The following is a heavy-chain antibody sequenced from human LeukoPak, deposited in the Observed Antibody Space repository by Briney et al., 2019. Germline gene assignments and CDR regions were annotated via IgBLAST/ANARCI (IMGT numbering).Heavy chain of an antibody. V-gene: IGHV4-39*01. J-gene: IGHJ5*02. CDR2: IYYSGST. CDR1: GGSINSSSYY. CDR3: ARSGEFSFWFDP. Sequence: SETLSLTCTVSGGSINSSSYYWGCIRQPPGKGLEWIGSIYYSGSTYYNPSLRSRVTISVDTSKNQFSLKLSSVTAADTAVYYCARSGEFSFWFDPWGQGTLVTVSS. D-gene: IGHD3-16*02.